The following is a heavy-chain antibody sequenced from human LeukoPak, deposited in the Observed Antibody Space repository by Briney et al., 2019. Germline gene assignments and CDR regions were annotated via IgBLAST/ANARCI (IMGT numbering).Heavy chain of an antibody. CDR2: INHSGST. J-gene: IGHJ5*02. D-gene: IGHD3-10*01. CDR3: ARGRKSFNWFDP. Sequence: SETLSLTCAVYGGSFSGYYWSWIRQPPGKGLEWIGEINHSGSTNYNPSLKSRGTISVDTSKNQFSLKLSSVTAADTAVYYCARGRKSFNWFDPWGQGTLVTVS. CDR1: GGSFSGYY. V-gene: IGHV4-34*01.